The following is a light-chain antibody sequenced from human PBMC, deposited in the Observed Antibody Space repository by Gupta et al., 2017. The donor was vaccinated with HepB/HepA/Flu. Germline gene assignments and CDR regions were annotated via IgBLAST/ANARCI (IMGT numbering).Light chain of an antibody. V-gene: IGKV4-1*01. Sequence: DIVMTQSPDSLAGSLGGMATINCKSSRSVLYPSNNKNHLAWYQQKSGQPPKLLIYWASTRESGVPDRFSGSGSGTDFTLTISSLQAEDVAVYFCQQFYSIPVTFGGGTKVEIK. J-gene: IGKJ4*01. CDR1: RSVLYPSNNKNH. CDR2: WAS. CDR3: QQFYSIPVT.